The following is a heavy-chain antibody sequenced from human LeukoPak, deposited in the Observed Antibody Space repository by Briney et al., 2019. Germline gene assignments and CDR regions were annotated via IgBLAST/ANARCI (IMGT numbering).Heavy chain of an antibody. CDR2: IIPIFGAA. D-gene: IGHD6-6*01. J-gene: IGHJ4*02. Sequence: ASVKVSSKASGGTFSSYAISWVRQAPGQGREWMGGIIPIFGAANYAQKFQGRVTITADESTSTAYMELSSLRSEDTAVYYCARDGGYSSSSGGFDYWGQGTLVTVSS. V-gene: IGHV1-69*13. CDR1: GGTFSSYA. CDR3: ARDGGYSSSSGGFDY.